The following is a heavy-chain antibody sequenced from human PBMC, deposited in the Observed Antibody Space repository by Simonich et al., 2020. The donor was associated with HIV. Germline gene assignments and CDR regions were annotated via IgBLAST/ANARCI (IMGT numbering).Heavy chain of an antibody. J-gene: IGHJ4*02. D-gene: IGHD3-3*01. CDR3: TTDGTSNYDFWNY. V-gene: IGHV3-15*01. Sequence: EVQLVESGGGLVKPGGSLRLSCAASGFSFSNAWRSWVRQAPGKGLEWVGSIKSKPDGGTTDYAAPVKGRFTISRDDSKNTLYLQMNSLKTEDTAVYYCTTDGTSNYDFWNYWGQGTLVTVSS. CDR2: IKSKPDGGTT. CDR1: GFSFSNAW.